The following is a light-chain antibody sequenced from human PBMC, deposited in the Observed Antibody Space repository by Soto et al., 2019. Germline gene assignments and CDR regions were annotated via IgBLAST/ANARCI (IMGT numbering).Light chain of an antibody. CDR2: GAS. V-gene: IGKV3-15*01. CDR1: QSVSNN. J-gene: IGKJ1*01. Sequence: EIVMTQSPATLSVFPGERATLSCRASQSVSNNLAWYQQKPGQAPRLLIYGASTRATGIPARFSGSGSGTEFTLTISSLQSEDFAVYYCQQYNNWPRTFGQGTKVEIK. CDR3: QQYNNWPRT.